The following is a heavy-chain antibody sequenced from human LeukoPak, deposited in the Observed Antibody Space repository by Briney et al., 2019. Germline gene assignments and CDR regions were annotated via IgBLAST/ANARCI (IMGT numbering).Heavy chain of an antibody. Sequence: SQTLSHTCAVSGVSISSGGYSWSWIRQPPGKGLEWIGYIYHSGSTYYNPSLKSRVTLSIDRSKNQFSLKLSSVTAADTAVYYCARVSPSYGFDPWGQGTLVTVSS. CDR1: GVSISSGGYS. D-gene: IGHD3-10*01. J-gene: IGHJ5*02. V-gene: IGHV4-30-2*01. CDR3: ARVSPSYGFDP. CDR2: IYHSGST.